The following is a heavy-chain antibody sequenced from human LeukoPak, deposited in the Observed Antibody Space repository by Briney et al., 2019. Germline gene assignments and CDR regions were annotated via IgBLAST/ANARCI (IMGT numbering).Heavy chain of an antibody. D-gene: IGHD6-13*01. J-gene: IGHJ6*04. V-gene: IGHV3-23*01. CDR1: GFAFSSYA. CDR2: ISGSAGST. CDR3: AKWGTSSWSYYCYGMDV. Sequence: PGGSLRLSCAASGFAFSSYAMSWVRQAPGKGLEWVSAISGSAGSTYYADSVKGRFTIPRDNSKNTLYLQMNSLRAEDTAVYYCAKWGTSSWSYYCYGMDVWGKGTTVTVSS.